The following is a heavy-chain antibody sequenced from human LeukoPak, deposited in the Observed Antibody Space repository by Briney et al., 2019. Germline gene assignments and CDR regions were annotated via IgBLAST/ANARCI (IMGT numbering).Heavy chain of an antibody. CDR2: IYCSGST. J-gene: IGHJ3*02. V-gene: IGHV4-59*12. Sequence: SETLSLTCTVSGGSISSYYWSWIRQPPGKGLEWIGYIYCSGSTNYNPSLKSRVTISVDTSKNQFSLKLSSVTAADTAVYYCARRRITGTRGAFDIWGQGTMVTVSS. D-gene: IGHD1-20*01. CDR3: ARRRITGTRGAFDI. CDR1: GGSISSYY.